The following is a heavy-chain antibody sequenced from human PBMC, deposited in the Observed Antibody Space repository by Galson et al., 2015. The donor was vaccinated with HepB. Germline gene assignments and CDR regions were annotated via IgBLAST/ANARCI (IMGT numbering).Heavy chain of an antibody. D-gene: IGHD4-23*01. Sequence: SLRLSCAASGFTFDDYAMHWVRQAPGKGLEWVSGISWSSGSIGYADSVKGRFTISRDNAKNSLYLQMNSLRAEDTALYYCAKDIEDYGGNDGYFDHWGQGTLVTVSS. V-gene: IGHV3-9*01. CDR2: ISWSSGSI. J-gene: IGHJ4*02. CDR1: GFTFDDYA. CDR3: AKDIEDYGGNDGYFDH.